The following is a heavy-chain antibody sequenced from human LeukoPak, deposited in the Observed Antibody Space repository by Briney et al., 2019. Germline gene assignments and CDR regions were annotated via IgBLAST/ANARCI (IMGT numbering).Heavy chain of an antibody. V-gene: IGHV3-23*01. CDR3: ARTQWLVFGDY. J-gene: IGHJ4*02. D-gene: IGHD6-19*01. CDR2: ISGSGGST. Sequence: PGGSLRLSCAASGFTFSSYAMSWVRQAPGKGLEWASAISGSGGSTYYADSVKGRFTISRDNSKSTLYLQMNSLRAEDTAVYYCARTQWLVFGDYWGQGTLVTVSS. CDR1: GFTFSSYA.